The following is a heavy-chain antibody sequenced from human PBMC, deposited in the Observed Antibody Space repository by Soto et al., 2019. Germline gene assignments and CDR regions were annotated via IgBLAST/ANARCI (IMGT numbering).Heavy chain of an antibody. CDR1: GYTLSNNYG. J-gene: IGHJ4*02. D-gene: IGHD4-17*01. CDR3: ARDRQNYGSLDY. V-gene: IGHV1-18*01. Sequence: QVQLVQSGAEVKNPGASVKVSCRASGYTLSNNYGISWVRQAPGQGLEWMGWSNSYNGGTNNARKFQDRVTLTTDASTTTAYMELRSLRSDDTAIYYCARDRQNYGSLDYWGQGTLVTVSS. CDR2: SNSYNGGT.